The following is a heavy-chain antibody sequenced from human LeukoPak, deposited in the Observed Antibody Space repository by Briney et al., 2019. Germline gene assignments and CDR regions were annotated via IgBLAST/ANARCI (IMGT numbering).Heavy chain of an antibody. J-gene: IGHJ4*02. V-gene: IGHV3-30*03. D-gene: IGHD3-10*01. Sequence: GGSLRLSCAASRFTFSNYGMHWVRQAPGKGLEWVAVISYDGNRKYYADSVKGRFTISRDNSKNTLYLQMNSLRAEDTAVYYCARPSGVRGVSDYFDYWGQGTLVTVSS. CDR2: ISYDGNRK. CDR3: ARPSGVRGVSDYFDY. CDR1: RFTFSNYG.